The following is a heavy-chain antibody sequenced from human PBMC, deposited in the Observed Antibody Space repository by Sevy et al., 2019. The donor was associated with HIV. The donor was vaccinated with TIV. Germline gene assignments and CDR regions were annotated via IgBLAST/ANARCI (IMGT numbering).Heavy chain of an antibody. CDR3: AKTRIHNYYSYYMDV. J-gene: IGHJ6*03. V-gene: IGHV3-23*01. CDR2: ISSST. CDR1: GFTFSSYA. Sequence: GGSLRLSCAASGFTFSSYAMTWVRQAPGKELEWVSGISSSTYYADSVKGRFTISRDNSNNMLYLQMNSLRPEDTAVYYCAKTRIHNYYSYYMDVWGKGTTVTVSS.